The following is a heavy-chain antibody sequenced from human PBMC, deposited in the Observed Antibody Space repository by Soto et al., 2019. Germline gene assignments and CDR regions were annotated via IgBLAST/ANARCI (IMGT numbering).Heavy chain of an antibody. J-gene: IGHJ4*02. D-gene: IGHD2-21*02. CDR2: ISYDGRNK. CDR1: GFTFSRYA. CDR3: AKDESAYCGGDCYSNY. V-gene: IGHV3-30*04. Sequence: PGGSLRLSCAASGFTFSRYAMHWVRQAPGKGLEWVAAISYDGRNKYYGDSVKGRFTISRDNSKNTLYLQMNSLRAEDTAVYYCAKDESAYCGGDCYSNYWGQGTLVTVSS.